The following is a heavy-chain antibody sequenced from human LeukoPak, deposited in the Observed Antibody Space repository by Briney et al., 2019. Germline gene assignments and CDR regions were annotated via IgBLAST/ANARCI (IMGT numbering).Heavy chain of an antibody. Sequence: AGGSLRLSCAASGFTVSNTYMSWVRQAPGKGLEWVSVIYSSGGTFYSESVKGRFTISRNYSKNTLYLQMNSLRADDTAVYYCAKDSSGPAFWGQGTQVTVSS. CDR3: AKDSSGPAF. J-gene: IGHJ4*02. D-gene: IGHD6-19*01. CDR2: IYSSGGT. V-gene: IGHV3-53*01. CDR1: GFTVSNTY.